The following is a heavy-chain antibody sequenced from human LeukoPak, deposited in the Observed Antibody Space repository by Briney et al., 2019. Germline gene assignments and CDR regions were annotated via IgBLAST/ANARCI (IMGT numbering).Heavy chain of an antibody. CDR2: ISYSGST. J-gene: IGHJ5*02. Sequence: KPSETLSLTCTVSGGSISSYYWSWIRQPPGKGLEWIGYISYSGSTNFNPSLKSRVTISVDTSKNQFSLKLSSATAADTAVYYCAREGTAGTNLNWFDPWGQGTLVTVSS. CDR1: GGSISSYY. D-gene: IGHD1-1*01. V-gene: IGHV4-59*01. CDR3: AREGTAGTNLNWFDP.